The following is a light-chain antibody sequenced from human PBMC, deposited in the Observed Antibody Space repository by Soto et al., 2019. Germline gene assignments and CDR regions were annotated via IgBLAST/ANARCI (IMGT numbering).Light chain of an antibody. CDR3: SSYTSSTTPVV. J-gene: IGLJ2*01. CDR2: EVI. Sequence: QSVLTQPASVSGSPGQSITISCTGTSSDIGGYNYVSWYQQHPGKAPKLIIYEVIYRPSGVSNRFSASKSGNTASLTISGLQAEDEADYYCSSYTSSTTPVVFGGGTKLTVL. V-gene: IGLV2-14*01. CDR1: SSDIGGYNY.